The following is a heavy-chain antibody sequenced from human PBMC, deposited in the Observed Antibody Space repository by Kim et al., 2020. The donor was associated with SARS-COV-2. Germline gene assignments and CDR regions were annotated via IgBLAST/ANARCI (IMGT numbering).Heavy chain of an antibody. CDR2: IKSKTDGGTT. CDR3: TTKTIHYGDYYYYGMDV. J-gene: IGHJ6*02. Sequence: GGSLRLSCAASGFTFSNAWMSWVRQAPGKGLEWVGRIKSKTDGGTTDYAAPVKGRFTISRDDSKNTLYLQMNSLKTEDTAVYYCTTKTIHYGDYYYYGMDVWGQGTTVTVSS. CDR1: GFTFSNAW. V-gene: IGHV3-15*01. D-gene: IGHD4-17*01.